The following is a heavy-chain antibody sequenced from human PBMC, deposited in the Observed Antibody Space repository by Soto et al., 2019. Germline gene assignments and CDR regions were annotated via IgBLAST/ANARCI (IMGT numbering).Heavy chain of an antibody. Sequence: EVQLVESGGGLVQPGGSLRLSCAASGFTVSSNYMSWVRQAPGKGLEWVSVIYSGGSTYYADSVKGRFTISRHNSKNTMYLQMNSLRAEDTAVYYCAGEGVIVSDAFDIWGQGKMVTVSS. CDR3: AGEGVIVSDAFDI. D-gene: IGHD3-16*02. J-gene: IGHJ3*02. CDR2: IYSGGST. V-gene: IGHV3-53*04. CDR1: GFTVSSNY.